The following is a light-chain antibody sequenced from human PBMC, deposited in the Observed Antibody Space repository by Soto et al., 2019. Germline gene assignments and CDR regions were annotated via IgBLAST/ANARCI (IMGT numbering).Light chain of an antibody. CDR3: QQSYITPQT. V-gene: IGKV1-39*01. J-gene: IGKJ1*01. CDR1: QSISGY. Sequence: DIPMTQSPSSLSVSVGDRVTITCRASQSISGYLNWYRQKPGQAPKLLIFAASSLQTGVPSRFRGSGSGTSFTLTIDSLQPEDFATYYCQQSYITPQTFGPGTRVEI. CDR2: AAS.